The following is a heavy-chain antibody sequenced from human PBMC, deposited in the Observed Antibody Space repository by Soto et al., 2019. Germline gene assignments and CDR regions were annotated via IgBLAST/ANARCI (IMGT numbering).Heavy chain of an antibody. V-gene: IGHV3-7*01. Sequence: GGSLRLSCAASGFTFSSYWMSWVRQAPGKGLEWVANIKQDGSEKYYVDSVKGRFTISRDNAKNSLFLQMNSLRAEDSAVYFCARDGSWSENYRYYHRDVWGKGTTVTVSS. CDR3: ARDGSWSENYRYYHRDV. J-gene: IGHJ6*03. D-gene: IGHD3-10*01. CDR1: GFTFSSYW. CDR2: IKQDGSEK.